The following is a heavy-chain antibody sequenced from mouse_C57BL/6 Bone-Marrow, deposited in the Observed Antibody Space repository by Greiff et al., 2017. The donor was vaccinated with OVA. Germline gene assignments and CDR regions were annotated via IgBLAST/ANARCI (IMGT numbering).Heavy chain of an antibody. J-gene: IGHJ2*01. CDR3: AAYYYGSNFQYYFDY. CDR1: GYTFTDYN. CDR2: INPNNGGT. Sequence: VQLQQSGPELVKPGASVKIPCKASGYTFTDYNMDWVKQSHGKSLEWIGDINPNNGGTIYNQKFKGKATLTVDKSSSTAYMELRSLTSEDTAVYYCAAYYYGSNFQYYFDYWGQGTTLTVSS. V-gene: IGHV1-18*01. D-gene: IGHD1-1*01.